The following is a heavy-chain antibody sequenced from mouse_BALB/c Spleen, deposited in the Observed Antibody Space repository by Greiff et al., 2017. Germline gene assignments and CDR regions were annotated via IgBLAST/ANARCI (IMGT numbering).Heavy chain of an antibody. D-gene: IGHD2-4*01. Sequence: VQLQQSGGGLVQPGGSRKLSCAASGFTFSSFGMHWVRQAPEKGLEWVAYISSGSSTIYYADTVKGRFTISRDNPKNTLFLQMTSLRSEDTAMYYCARSGDYDPYAMDYWGQGTSVTVSS. V-gene: IGHV5-17*02. CDR1: GFTFSSFG. CDR2: ISSGSSTI. CDR3: ARSGDYDPYAMDY. J-gene: IGHJ4*01.